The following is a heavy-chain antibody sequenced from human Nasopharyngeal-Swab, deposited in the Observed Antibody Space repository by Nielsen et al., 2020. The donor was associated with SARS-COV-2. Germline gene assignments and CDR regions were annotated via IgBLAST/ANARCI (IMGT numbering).Heavy chain of an antibody. CDR3: ARVQVDDDFWTGYHFYY. J-gene: IGHJ4*02. D-gene: IGHD3/OR15-3a*01. CDR1: GGSMNSYY. CDR2: VFNSVST. V-gene: IGHV4-59*01. Sequence: SETLSLTCTVSGGSMNSYYWYWIRQPPGKGLEWNGYVFNSVSTEYSPSLKRRATISVDTSNNQFSLKLSSVTAADTAVYFCARVQVDDDFWTGYHFYYWGQGTLVTVSS.